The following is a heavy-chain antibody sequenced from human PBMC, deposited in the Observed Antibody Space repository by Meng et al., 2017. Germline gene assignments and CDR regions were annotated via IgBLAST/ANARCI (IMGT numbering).Heavy chain of an antibody. CDR2: IHSDASST. CDR3: ARDPHIVGATHFDS. V-gene: IGHV3-74*01. CDR1: GFSFSSYW. Sequence: VPLEESRCALMHTGEALRLSGAAVGFSFSSYWMHWVRQSPGKGLVSVSRIHSDASSTTYADSVKGRFTISRDNAKNTLYLQMNSLRAEDTAVYYCARDPHIVGATHFDSWGQGTLVTVSS. D-gene: IGHD1-26*01. J-gene: IGHJ4*02.